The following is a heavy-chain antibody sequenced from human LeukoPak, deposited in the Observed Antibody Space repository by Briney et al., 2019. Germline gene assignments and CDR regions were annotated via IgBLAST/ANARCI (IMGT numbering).Heavy chain of an antibody. D-gene: IGHD6-13*01. Sequence: PGGSLRLSCAASGFTFSSYSMNWVRQAPGKGLEWVSSISSSSSYIYYADSVKGRFTISRDNAKNSLYLQMNSLRAEDTAVYYCARDKYQVIIVAAVAFDYWGQGTLVTISS. CDR1: GFTFSSYS. V-gene: IGHV3-21*01. J-gene: IGHJ4*02. CDR3: ARDKYQVIIVAAVAFDY. CDR2: ISSSSSYI.